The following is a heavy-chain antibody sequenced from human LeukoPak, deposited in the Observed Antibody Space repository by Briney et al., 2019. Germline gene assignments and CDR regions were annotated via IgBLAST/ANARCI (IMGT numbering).Heavy chain of an antibody. CDR1: GFTFSTYA. V-gene: IGHV3-48*04. J-gene: IGHJ5*02. CDR2: LSSSSSVI. D-gene: IGHD3-9*01. CDR3: ARAVRHYDILTGYRPSNWFDP. Sequence: RPGGSLRLSCAASGFTFSTYAMDWVRQAPGKGLEWVSYLSSSSSVIYHADSVKGRFTISRDNAKNSLYLQMNSLRAEDTAVYYCARAVRHYDILTGYRPSNWFDPWGQGTLVTVSS.